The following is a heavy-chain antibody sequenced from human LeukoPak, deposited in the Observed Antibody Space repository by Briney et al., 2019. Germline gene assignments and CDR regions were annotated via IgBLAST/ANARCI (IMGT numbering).Heavy chain of an antibody. V-gene: IGHV3-23*01. CDR3: AKGAYDYIEIAYFDY. Sequence: GGSLRLSCAASGFPFSNHAMSWVRQPPGRGLEWVAAISNGNTYYADSVKGRFTISRDKSKNTLYLQMNSLRAEDTAVYYCAKGAYDYIEIAYFDYWGQGSLVTVSS. D-gene: IGHD5-12*01. CDR1: GFPFSNHA. CDR2: ISNGNT. J-gene: IGHJ4*02.